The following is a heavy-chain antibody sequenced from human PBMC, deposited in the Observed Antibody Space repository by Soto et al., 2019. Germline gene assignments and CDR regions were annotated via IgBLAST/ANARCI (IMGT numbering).Heavy chain of an antibody. Sequence: QVQLVQSGAEVKKPGSSVKVSCKASGGTFSSYTISWVRQAPGQGLEWMGRIIPILGIANYAQKFQGRVTITADKSTSTSYMELSRLRSEDTAVYYCARDRRFVSRAHYYYYMDVWGKGTTVTVSS. V-gene: IGHV1-69*08. CDR1: GGTFSSYT. D-gene: IGHD3-16*01. J-gene: IGHJ6*03. CDR3: ARDRRFVSRAHYYYYMDV. CDR2: IIPILGIA.